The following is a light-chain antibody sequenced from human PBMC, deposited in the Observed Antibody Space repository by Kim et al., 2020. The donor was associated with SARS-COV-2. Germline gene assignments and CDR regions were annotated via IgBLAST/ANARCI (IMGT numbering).Light chain of an antibody. V-gene: IGLV1-40*01. CDR2: GNS. Sequence: VTISCTGSSSNIGAVYDVHWYQQLPGTAPKLLIYGNSNRPSGVPDRFSGSKSGTSASLAITGLQAEDEADYYCQSYDSSLSGAVFGGGTKVTVL. CDR1: SSNIGAVYD. J-gene: IGLJ3*02. CDR3: QSYDSSLSGAV.